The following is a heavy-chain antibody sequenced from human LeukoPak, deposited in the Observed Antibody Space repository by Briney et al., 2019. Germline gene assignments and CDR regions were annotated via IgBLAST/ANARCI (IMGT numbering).Heavy chain of an antibody. CDR1: GFTFGNFY. CDR3: ARGSHPSRYYDILTGYHLLDP. Sequence: PGGSLRLSCAASGFTFGNFYMHWIRQAPGKGLECVSYIDTSGTTTYYADSVKGRFTISRDNARNSLYLQMNSLTAEATAVYYCARGSHPSRYYDILTGYHLLDPWGQGTLVTVSS. V-gene: IGHV3-11*01. CDR2: IDTSGTTT. J-gene: IGHJ5*02. D-gene: IGHD3-9*01.